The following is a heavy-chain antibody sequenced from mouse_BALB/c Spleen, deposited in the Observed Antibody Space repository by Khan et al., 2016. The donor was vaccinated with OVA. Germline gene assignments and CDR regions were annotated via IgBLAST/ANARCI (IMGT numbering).Heavy chain of an antibody. J-gene: IGHJ4*01. V-gene: IGHV14-3*02. Sequence: VQLKESGAELVKPGASVKLSCTASGFNIKDTYMHWVKQRPEQGLEWIGRIDPANGNTKYDPKFQGKATITADTSSNTAYLQLSSLTSEDTAVDYCARRGNYYYAMDYWGQGTSVTVSS. CDR2: IDPANGNT. CDR1: GFNIKDTY. D-gene: IGHD2-1*01. CDR3: ARRGNYYYAMDY.